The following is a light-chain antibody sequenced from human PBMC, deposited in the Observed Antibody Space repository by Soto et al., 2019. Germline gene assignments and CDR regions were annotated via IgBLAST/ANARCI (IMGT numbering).Light chain of an antibody. Sequence: EVVLTQSPVTLSLSPGERATLSCRASQSFRGLLAWYQQKPGQAPRLLIYGASSRATGIPDRFSGSGSGTDFTLTISRLEPEDFAVYYCQQYSNWPLTFGGGTKVDIK. J-gene: IGKJ4*01. CDR2: GAS. CDR3: QQYSNWPLT. CDR1: QSFRGL. V-gene: IGKV3-11*01.